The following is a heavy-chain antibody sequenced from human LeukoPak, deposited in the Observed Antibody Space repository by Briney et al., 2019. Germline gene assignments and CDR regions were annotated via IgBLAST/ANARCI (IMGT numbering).Heavy chain of an antibody. CDR1: GGTFSSYA. Sequence: ASVKVSCKASGGTFSSYAISWVRQAPGQGLEWMGRIIPIFGTANYAQKFRGRVTITTDESTSTAYVELSSLRSEDTAVYYCAREIGYSYGGAWYFDYWGQGTLVTVSS. D-gene: IGHD5-18*01. J-gene: IGHJ4*02. V-gene: IGHV1-69*05. CDR2: IIPIFGTA. CDR3: AREIGYSYGGAWYFDY.